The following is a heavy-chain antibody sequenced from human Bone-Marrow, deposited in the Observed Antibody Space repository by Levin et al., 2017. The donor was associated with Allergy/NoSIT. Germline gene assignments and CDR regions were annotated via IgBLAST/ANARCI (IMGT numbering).Heavy chain of an antibody. Sequence: PGGSLRLSCKGSGYSFTSYWIGWVRQMPGKGLEWMGIIYPGDSDTRYSPSFQGQVTISADKSISTAYLQWSSLKASDTAMYYCARRCSSSWNWFDPWGQGTLVTVSS. CDR1: GYSFTSYW. V-gene: IGHV5-51*01. CDR2: IYPGDSDT. CDR3: ARRCSSSWNWFDP. J-gene: IGHJ5*02. D-gene: IGHD6-13*01.